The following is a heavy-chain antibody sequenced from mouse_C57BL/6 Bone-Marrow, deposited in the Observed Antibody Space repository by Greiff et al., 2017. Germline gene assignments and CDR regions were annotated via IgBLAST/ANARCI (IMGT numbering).Heavy chain of an antibody. CDR3: ARYGYYDSYWYFDV. Sequence: EVQLKESGPELVKPGASVKISCKASGYSFTDYNMNWVKQSNGKSLEWIGVINPNYGTTSYNQKFKGKATLTVVQSSSTAYMQLNSLTSEDSAVYYCARYGYYDSYWYFDVWGTGTTVTVSS. J-gene: IGHJ1*03. V-gene: IGHV1-39*01. CDR1: GYSFTDYN. CDR2: INPNYGTT. D-gene: IGHD2-3*01.